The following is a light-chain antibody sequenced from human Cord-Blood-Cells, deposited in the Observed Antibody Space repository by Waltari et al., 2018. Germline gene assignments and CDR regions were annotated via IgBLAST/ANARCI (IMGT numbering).Light chain of an antibody. V-gene: IGKV1-39*01. CDR1: KSISSY. CDR2: AAS. CDR3: QQSYSTPPS. Sequence: DIQMTQSPPSLSASVGDRVTLTCRGSKSISSYLNWYQQKPGKAPKLLRYAASSLQSGVPSRSSGSGSGTDFTLTISSLQPEDFATYYCQQSYSTPPSFGQGTKLEIK. J-gene: IGKJ2*03.